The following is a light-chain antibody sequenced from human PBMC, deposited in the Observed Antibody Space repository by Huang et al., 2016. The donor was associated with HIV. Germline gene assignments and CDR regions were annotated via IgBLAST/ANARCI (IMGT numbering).Light chain of an antibody. J-gene: IGKJ1*01. CDR3: QQYDKWPPVT. V-gene: IGKV3-15*01. CDR2: GTS. CDR1: QSVAYN. Sequence: MVMTQSPDTLSVSPGERATLSCRASQSVAYNLAWYQQKAGQAPRLIIYGTSTRATCIPGRFSGSGSGTEFTLTISSLQSDDFGVYYCQQYDKWPPVTFGQGTKVEI.